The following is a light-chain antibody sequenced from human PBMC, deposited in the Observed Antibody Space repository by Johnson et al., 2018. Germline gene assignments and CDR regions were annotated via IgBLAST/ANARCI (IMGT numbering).Light chain of an antibody. CDR3: GTWDSSLSAGNV. Sequence: QSVLTQPPSVSAAPGQKVTISCSGSSSNIGNNYVSWYQQLPGTAPKLLIYENNKRPSGIPARFSGSKSGTSATLGFPGLQPGAEADYYCGTWDSSLSAGNVFGTGTKVTVL. CDR1: SSNIGNNY. J-gene: IGLJ1*01. CDR2: ENN. V-gene: IGLV1-51*02.